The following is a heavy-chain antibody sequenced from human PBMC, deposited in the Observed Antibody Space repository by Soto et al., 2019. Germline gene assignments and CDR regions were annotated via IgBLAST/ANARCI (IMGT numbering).Heavy chain of an antibody. D-gene: IGHD2-2*01. CDR1: GYTFTSYA. V-gene: IGHV1-3*01. CDR3: ARGSIVVVPAAMRYYYYYMDV. Sequence: QVQLVQSGAEVKKPGASVKVSCKASGYTFTSYAMHWVRQAPGQRLEWMGWINAGNGNTKYSQKFQGRVTITRDTSASTAYMELSSLRSEDTAVYYCARGSIVVVPAAMRYYYYYMDVWGKGTTVTVSS. CDR2: INAGNGNT. J-gene: IGHJ6*03.